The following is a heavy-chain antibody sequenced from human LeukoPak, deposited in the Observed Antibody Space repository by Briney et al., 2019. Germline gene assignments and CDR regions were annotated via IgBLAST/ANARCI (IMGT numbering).Heavy chain of an antibody. Sequence: SETLSLTCTVSGGSISSGGYYWSWIRQHPGKGLEWIGYIYYSGSTYYNPSLKSRVTISVDTSKNQFSLKLSSVTAADTAVYYCARDGGVYSGYDYFDYWGQGTLVTVPS. CDR2: IYYSGST. CDR1: GGSISSGGYY. J-gene: IGHJ4*02. CDR3: ARDGGVYSGYDYFDY. V-gene: IGHV4-31*03. D-gene: IGHD5-12*01.